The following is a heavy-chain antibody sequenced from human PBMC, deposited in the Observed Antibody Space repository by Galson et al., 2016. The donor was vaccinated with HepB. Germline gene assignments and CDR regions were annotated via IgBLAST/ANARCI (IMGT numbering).Heavy chain of an antibody. CDR3: ARDQKYSGTDFYFAMDV. J-gene: IGHJ6*04. CDR1: GFSFSRYG. D-gene: IGHD1-26*01. V-gene: IGHV3-30*04. CDR2: ISYDGSEK. Sequence: SLRLSCAASGFSFSRYGIHWVRQAPGKGLEWVAFISYDGSEKDYADSVKGRFTISRDNSKNTVYLQMNTLRPEDTGVYYCARDQKYSGTDFYFAMDVWGKGATVTVSS.